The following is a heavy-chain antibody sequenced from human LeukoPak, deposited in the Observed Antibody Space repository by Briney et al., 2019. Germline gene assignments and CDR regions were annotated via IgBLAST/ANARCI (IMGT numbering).Heavy chain of an antibody. CDR2: INHSGST. CDR1: GGSFSGYY. Sequence: SETLSITCAVYGGSFSGYYSSWIRQPPGKGLEWIGEINHSGSTNYNPSLKSRVTISVDTSKNQFSLKLSSVTAADTAVYYYANLGIAAPRSPAATSPDYWGQGTLVTVSS. D-gene: IGHD6-13*01. CDR3: ANLGIAAPRSPAATSPDY. J-gene: IGHJ4*02. V-gene: IGHV4-34*01.